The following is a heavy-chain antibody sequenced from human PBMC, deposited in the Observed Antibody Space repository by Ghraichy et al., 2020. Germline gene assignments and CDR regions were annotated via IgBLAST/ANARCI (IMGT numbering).Heavy chain of an antibody. Sequence: SETLSLTCTVSGGSISRYYWSWIRQPPGKGLEWIGYIYYSGSTNYNPSLKSRVTISVDTSKNQFSLKLSSVTAADTAVYYCARDLGRGYYFDYWGQGTLVTVSS. D-gene: IGHD1-26*01. CDR3: ARDLGRGYYFDY. J-gene: IGHJ4*02. V-gene: IGHV4-59*01. CDR1: GGSISRYY. CDR2: IYYSGST.